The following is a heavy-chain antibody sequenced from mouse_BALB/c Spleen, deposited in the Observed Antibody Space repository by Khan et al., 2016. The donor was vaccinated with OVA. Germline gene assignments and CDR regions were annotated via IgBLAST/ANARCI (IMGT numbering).Heavy chain of an antibody. CDR1: GFTFSSFG. Sequence: EVELVESGGGLVQPGGSRKLSCAALGFTFSSFGMHWVRQAPEKGLEWVAYISSGSSTIYYADTVKGRFTISRDNPKNTLFLQMTSLRSEDTAKYFCARNYGYYFDYWGQGTTLTVSS. CDR3: ARNYGYYFDY. CDR2: ISSGSSTI. J-gene: IGHJ2*01. D-gene: IGHD1-2*01. V-gene: IGHV5-17*02.